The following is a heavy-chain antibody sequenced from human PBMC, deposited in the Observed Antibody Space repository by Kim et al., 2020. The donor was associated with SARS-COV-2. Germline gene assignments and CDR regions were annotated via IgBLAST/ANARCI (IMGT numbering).Heavy chain of an antibody. J-gene: IGHJ5*02. V-gene: IGHV4-39*01. Sequence: PSRKSRVTISGDTSKNQFSLRLSSVAAADTAVYYCARQRIAAAGRGWFDPWGQGTLVTVSS. CDR3: ARQRIAAAGRGWFDP. D-gene: IGHD6-13*01.